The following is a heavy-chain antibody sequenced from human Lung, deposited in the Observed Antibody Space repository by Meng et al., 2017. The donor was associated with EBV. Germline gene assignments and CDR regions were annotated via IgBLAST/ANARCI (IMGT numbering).Heavy chain of an antibody. Sequence: LVQAVAGVKKPGSWVKVSGKASGGPLSSYTISWVRHAPGQGLEWMGRIIPILGIANYAQKFQGRVTITADKSTSTAYMELSSLRSEDTAVYYCAREDSSGYSYYFDYWGQGTLVTVSS. D-gene: IGHD3-22*01. V-gene: IGHV1-69*08. CDR3: AREDSSGYSYYFDY. CDR2: IIPILGIA. J-gene: IGHJ4*02. CDR1: GGPLSSYT.